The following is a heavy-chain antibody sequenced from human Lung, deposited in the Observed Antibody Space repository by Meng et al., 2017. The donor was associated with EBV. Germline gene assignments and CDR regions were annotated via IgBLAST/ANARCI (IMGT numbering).Heavy chain of an antibody. CDR2: INAGNGDT. D-gene: IGHD3-22*01. CDR3: ARFSSGYFFGY. J-gene: IGHJ4*02. Sequence: QVQLLPSGAEVKKPGASVKFSCKASGYTFSNYAMNWVRQAPGQRLEWMGWINAGNGDTKYSQKFQGRVTITRDTSASTGYMELSSLRSEDTAVYYCARFSSGYFFGYWGQGTLVTVSS. V-gene: IGHV1-3*01. CDR1: GYTFSNYA.